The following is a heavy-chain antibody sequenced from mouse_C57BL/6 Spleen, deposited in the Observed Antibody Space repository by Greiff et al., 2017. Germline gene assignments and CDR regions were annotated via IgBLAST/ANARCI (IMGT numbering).Heavy chain of an antibody. Sequence: EVKVEESGGGLVKPGGSLKLSCAASGFTFSSYAMSWVRQTPEKRLEWVATISDGGSYTYYPDNVKGRFTISRDNAKNNLYLQMSHLKSEDTAMYYCARERGNHYFDYWGQGTTLTVSS. CDR2: ISDGGSYT. CDR1: GFTFSSYA. CDR3: ARERGNHYFDY. J-gene: IGHJ2*01. V-gene: IGHV5-4*01. D-gene: IGHD2-1*01.